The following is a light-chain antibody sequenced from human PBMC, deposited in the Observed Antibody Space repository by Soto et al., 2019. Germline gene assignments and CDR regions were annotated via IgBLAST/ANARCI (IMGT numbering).Light chain of an antibody. CDR3: ATWDVSLNGRV. CDR2: DVS. Sequence: QSALTQPASVSGSPGQSITISCTGTSSDVGSYNYVSWYQQHPGKAPKLLISDVSNRPSGVSSRFSGSKSGNTASLAISGLQSEDEADYYCATWDVSLNGRVFGGGTKLTVL. V-gene: IGLV2-14*01. CDR1: SSDVGSYNY. J-gene: IGLJ3*02.